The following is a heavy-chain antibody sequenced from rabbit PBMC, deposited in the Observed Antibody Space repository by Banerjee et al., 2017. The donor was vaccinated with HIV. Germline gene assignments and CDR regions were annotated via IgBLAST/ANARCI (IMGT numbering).Heavy chain of an antibody. CDR1: GFTISNSYW. V-gene: IGHV1S40*01. CDR3: ARRGDGGYGYASNL. CDR2: ITDGNDNT. J-gene: IGHJ3*01. Sequence: QSLEESGGALVKPGASLTLTCTASGFTISNSYWMCWVRQAPGKGPEWIGCITDGNDNTYYASWVNGRFSISKTSSTTVTLQMTSLTAADTATYFCARRGDGGYGYASNLWGQGTLVTVS. D-gene: IGHD6-1*01.